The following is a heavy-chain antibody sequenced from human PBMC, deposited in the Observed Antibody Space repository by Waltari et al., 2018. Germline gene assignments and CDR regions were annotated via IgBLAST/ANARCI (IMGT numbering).Heavy chain of an antibody. D-gene: IGHD3-10*01. CDR2: IYTSGST. CDR1: GFTFRSYS. CDR3: ARDPPQLADAFDI. V-gene: IGHV4-4*08. Sequence: VQLVESGGGLVKPGGSLSLSCAASGFTFRSYSMNWVRQAPGKGLEWIGRIYTSGSTNYNPSLRSRLTISVDTSNNQFSLKLSSVTAADTAVYYCARDPPQLADAFDIWGQGTMVTVSS. J-gene: IGHJ3*02.